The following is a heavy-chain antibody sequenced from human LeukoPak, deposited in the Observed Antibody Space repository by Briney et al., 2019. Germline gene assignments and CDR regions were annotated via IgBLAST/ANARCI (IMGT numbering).Heavy chain of an antibody. CDR1: GGTFSSYA. J-gene: IGHJ3*02. Sequence: GASVKVSCKASGGTFSSYAISWVRQAPGQGLECMGRIIPILGIANYAQKFQGRVTITADKSTSTAYMELSSLRSEDTAVYYCARFRYDKGDNDAFDIWGQGTMVTVSS. D-gene: IGHD3-9*01. CDR3: ARFRYDKGDNDAFDI. V-gene: IGHV1-69*04. CDR2: IIPILGIA.